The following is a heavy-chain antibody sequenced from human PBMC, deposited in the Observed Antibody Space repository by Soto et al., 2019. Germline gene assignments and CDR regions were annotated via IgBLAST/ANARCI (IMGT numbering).Heavy chain of an antibody. J-gene: IGHJ6*02. CDR3: ARDSVVAAAYYYYGMDV. V-gene: IGHV3-30-3*01. CDR1: GFTCSSYA. D-gene: IGHD2-15*01. CDR2: ISYDGSNK. Sequence: GGLMRLSCAASGFTCSSYAMHWVRQDPGKGLEWVAVISYDGSNKYYADSVKGRFTISRDNSKNTLYLQMNSLRAEDTAVYYCARDSVVAAAYYYYGMDVWGQGTTVTVSS.